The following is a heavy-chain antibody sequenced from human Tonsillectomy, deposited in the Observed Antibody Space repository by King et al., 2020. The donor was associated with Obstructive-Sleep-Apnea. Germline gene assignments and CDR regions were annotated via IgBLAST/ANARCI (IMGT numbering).Heavy chain of an antibody. CDR1: GFTFSSYS. CDR2: LSRSSTYT. D-gene: IGHD6-13*01. J-gene: IGHJ5*02. CDR3: ARDYTPQQLGNWFDP. V-gene: IGHV3-21*01. Sequence: VQLVESGGGLVKPGGSLRLSCAASGFTFSSYSMNWVRQAPGKGLEWVSSLSRSSTYTYYADSVKGRFTISRDNAKNSLYLHMNSLRAEDTAVYYCARDYTPQQLGNWFDPWGQGTLVTVSS.